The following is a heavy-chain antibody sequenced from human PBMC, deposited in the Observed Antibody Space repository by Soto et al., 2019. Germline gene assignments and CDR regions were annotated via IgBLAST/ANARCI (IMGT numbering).Heavy chain of an antibody. CDR1: GGSVRSSTYY. J-gene: IGHJ4*02. D-gene: IGHD4-17*01. CDR2: IFYSGRP. CDR3: ARQSGAMAYYFDS. Sequence: QLQLQESGPGLVKPSETLSLTCTVSGGSVRSSTYYWGWIRQPPGKGLEWIGSIFYSGRPHYNPSLKTRLXXSLDTSKXRXXXXLSSVTAADTATYFCARQSGAMAYYFDSWGQGTQVTVSS. V-gene: IGHV4-39*01.